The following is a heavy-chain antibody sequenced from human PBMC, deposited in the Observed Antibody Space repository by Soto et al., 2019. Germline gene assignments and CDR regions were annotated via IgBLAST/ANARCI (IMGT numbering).Heavy chain of an antibody. CDR2: INTYNGMT. J-gene: IGHJ4*02. V-gene: IGHV1-18*01. D-gene: IGHD5-12*01. Sequence: QVQLVQSGGEVKKPGASVTVSCKASGYTFINYHITWVRQAPGQGLEWMAWINTYNGMTDYAQRFQGRVTMTRDTAASTAYMELRSLGSDDTAVDFCAQSPRGEMATDWGQGTLVTVSS. CDR3: AQSPRGEMATD. CDR1: GYTFINYH.